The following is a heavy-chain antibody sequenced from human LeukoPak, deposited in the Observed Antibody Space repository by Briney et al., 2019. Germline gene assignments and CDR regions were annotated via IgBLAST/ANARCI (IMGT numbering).Heavy chain of an antibody. CDR2: MNPNTGNT. V-gene: IGHV1-8*01. J-gene: IGHJ5*01. CDR3: ARGGGGEYLDWFDF. D-gene: IGHD4-17*01. Sequence: ASVKVSCKASGYTFIDHDVNWVRQAPGQGLEWMGWMNPNTGNTGYAQNLQGRVTMTRTNSITTAYVELSSLTSDDTAVYYCARGGGGEYLDWFDFWGQGTLVIVSS. CDR1: GYTFIDHD.